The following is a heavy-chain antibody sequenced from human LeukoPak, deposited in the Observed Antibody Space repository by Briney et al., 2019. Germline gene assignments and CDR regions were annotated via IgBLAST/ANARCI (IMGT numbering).Heavy chain of an antibody. V-gene: IGHV3-23*01. CDR1: GISFSNYA. J-gene: IGHJ4*02. CDR3: AKAYHDSGCLIDY. D-gene: IGHD6-19*01. CDR2: IRNDGATR. Sequence: GGSLRLSCAVSGISFSNYAMAWVRQAQGKGLGWVASIRNDGATRDYAGSVKGRFTISRDNSKNTLYLQLNSLRAEDTAVYYCAKAYHDSGCLIDYWGRGTLVTVSS.